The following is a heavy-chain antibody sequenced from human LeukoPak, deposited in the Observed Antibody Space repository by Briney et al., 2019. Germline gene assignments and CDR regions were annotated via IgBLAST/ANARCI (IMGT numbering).Heavy chain of an antibody. CDR3: ARSYCSGGSCYSGRFDP. Sequence: SETLSLTCTVSGGSISSYYWSWIRQPPGKGLEWIGYIYYSGSTNYNPSLKSRVTISVDTSKNQFSLKLSSVTAADTAVYYCARSYCSGGSCYSGRFDPWGQGTLVTVSS. D-gene: IGHD2-15*01. V-gene: IGHV4-59*08. J-gene: IGHJ5*02. CDR2: IYYSGST. CDR1: GGSISSYY.